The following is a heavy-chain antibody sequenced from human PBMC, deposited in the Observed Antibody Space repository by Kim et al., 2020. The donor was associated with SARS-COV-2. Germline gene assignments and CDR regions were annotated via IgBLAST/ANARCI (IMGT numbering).Heavy chain of an antibody. V-gene: IGHV1-2*02. CDR2: ISTDSGGT. J-gene: IGHJ6*02. D-gene: IGHD5-18*01. Sequence: ASVKVSCKASGYTFTDYYIHWVRQAPGQGLEWISWISTDSGGTNYAQKFQDRVTMTRDTSINTTYMELRSLRSDDTAAYFCARGDTVVASRYYYAMDVWGQGTTVTVSS. CDR1: GYTFTDYY. CDR3: ARGDTVVASRYYYAMDV.